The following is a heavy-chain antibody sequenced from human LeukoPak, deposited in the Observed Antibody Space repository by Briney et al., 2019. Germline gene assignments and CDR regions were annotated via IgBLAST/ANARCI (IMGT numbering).Heavy chain of an antibody. D-gene: IGHD2-8*01. CDR1: GYTFTGYY. J-gene: IGHJ4*02. Sequence: ASVKVSCKASGYTFTGYYIHWVRQAPGQGLEWMGWINADNGGTRYAEKFQGRVTMTRDTSISTAYMELSRLTSEDTALYYCARGHCTNAVCRTFDYWGQGTLVTVSS. V-gene: IGHV1-2*02. CDR2: INADNGGT. CDR3: ARGHCTNAVCRTFDY.